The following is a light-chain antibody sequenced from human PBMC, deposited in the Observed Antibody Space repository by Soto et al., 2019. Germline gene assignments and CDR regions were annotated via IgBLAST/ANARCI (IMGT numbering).Light chain of an antibody. CDR3: QHRYSTPHT. Sequence: DIQMTQSPSSRPASVGDRVTITCRARQSISSYLNWYQQKPGTSPKLLIYAASSLQSGVPSRFSGSVSGTDFTLTISRLQPEYFATYYCQHRYSTPHTFGQGTKL. V-gene: IGKV1-39*01. CDR1: QSISSY. CDR2: AAS. J-gene: IGKJ2*01.